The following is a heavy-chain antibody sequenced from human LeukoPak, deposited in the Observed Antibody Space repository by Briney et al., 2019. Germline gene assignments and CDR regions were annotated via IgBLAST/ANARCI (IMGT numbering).Heavy chain of an antibody. J-gene: IGHJ3*02. V-gene: IGHV4-39*01. D-gene: IGHD4-17*01. Sequence: KPSETLSLTCTVSGGSISSSSYYWGWIRQPPGKGLEWIGSIYYSGSTYYNPSLKSRVTISVDTSKNQFSLKLSSVTAADTAVYYCARKANGDYLQSAFDIWGQGTLVTVSS. CDR2: IYYSGST. CDR3: ARKANGDYLQSAFDI. CDR1: GGSISSSSYY.